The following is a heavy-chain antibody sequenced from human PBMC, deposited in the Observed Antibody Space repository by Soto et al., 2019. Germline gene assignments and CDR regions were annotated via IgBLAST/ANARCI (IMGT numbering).Heavy chain of an antibody. CDR1: GFTFSSYS. J-gene: IGHJ4*02. CDR2: ISSSSSYI. Sequence: GGSLRLSCAASGFTFSSYSMNWVRQAPGKGLEWVSSISSSSSYIYYADSVKGRFTISRDNAKNSLYLQMNSLRAEDTAVYYCASTYASSGYYYDLIWAFDYWGQGTPVTVSS. D-gene: IGHD3-22*01. CDR3: ASTYASSGYYYDLIWAFDY. V-gene: IGHV3-21*01.